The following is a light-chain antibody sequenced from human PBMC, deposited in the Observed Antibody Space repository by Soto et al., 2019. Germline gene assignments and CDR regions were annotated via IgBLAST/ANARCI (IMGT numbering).Light chain of an antibody. CDR1: SSDVGGYNY. CDR2: EVH. CDR3: ASYLTTSPLEV. J-gene: IGLJ1*01. V-gene: IGLV2-14*01. Sequence: SALTQPASVSGSPGQSITISCTGTSSDVGGYNYVSWYQQYPGEAPRLLIYEVHYRPSGVSSRFSGSKSGNTASLTISGLQAADEADYYCASYLTTSPLEVFGTGTKV.